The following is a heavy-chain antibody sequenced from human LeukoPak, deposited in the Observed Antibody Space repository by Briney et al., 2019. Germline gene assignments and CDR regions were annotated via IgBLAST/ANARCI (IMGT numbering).Heavy chain of an antibody. V-gene: IGHV1-2*02. Sequence: ASVKVSCKASGYTFTGYYIHWVRQAPGQGLEWMAWINPNSGATNYAQKFQGRVTMTRDTSISTAYMELSRLTSDDTAVYFCARGRFGEWDNWCDPWGQGALVTVSS. CDR2: INPNSGAT. CDR3: ARGRFGEWDNWCDP. D-gene: IGHD3-10*01. CDR1: GYTFTGYY. J-gene: IGHJ5*02.